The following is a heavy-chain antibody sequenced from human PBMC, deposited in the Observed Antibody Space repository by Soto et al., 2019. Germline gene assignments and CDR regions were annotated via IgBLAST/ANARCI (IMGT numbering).Heavy chain of an antibody. Sequence: ASVKVSCKASGGTFSSYAISWVRQAPGQGLEWMGGIIPIFGTANYAQKFQGRVTITADKSTSTAYMELSSLRSEDTAVYYCASAVASRSSGYINWFDPWGQGPMVTV. J-gene: IGHJ5*02. CDR2: IIPIFGTA. V-gene: IGHV1-69*06. D-gene: IGHD3-22*01. CDR3: ASAVASRSSGYINWFDP. CDR1: GGTFSSYA.